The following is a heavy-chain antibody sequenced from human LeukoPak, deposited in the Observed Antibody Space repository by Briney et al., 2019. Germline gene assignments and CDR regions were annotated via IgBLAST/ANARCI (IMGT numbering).Heavy chain of an antibody. CDR1: GFTFDDYA. CDR2: IAWNGGRV. V-gene: IGHV3-9*01. Sequence: PGRSLRLSCAASGFTFDDYAMHWVRQVPGKGLEWVSGIAWNGGRVDYVDSVKGRFAISRDNAKNPLYLQMDSLRVEDTAFYYCVKDKSTVISLGGGYFDFWGQGTLVTVSS. CDR3: VKDKSTVISLGGGYFDF. D-gene: IGHD4-17*01. J-gene: IGHJ4*02.